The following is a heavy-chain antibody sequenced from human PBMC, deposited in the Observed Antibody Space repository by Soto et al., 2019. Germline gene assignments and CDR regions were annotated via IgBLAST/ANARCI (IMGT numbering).Heavy chain of an antibody. J-gene: IGHJ4*02. Sequence: GGSLRLSCAASGFTFSRLWMHWVRQAPGKGLVWVSRISSDGTTTHYADSVRGRFTMSRDNAKNTLYLQLSSLRAEDTGVYFCAREEPVSSWSPIDYSGQGALVTVSS. V-gene: IGHV3-74*01. CDR3: AREEPVSSWSPIDY. CDR2: ISSDGTTT. CDR1: GFTFSRLW. D-gene: IGHD6-13*01.